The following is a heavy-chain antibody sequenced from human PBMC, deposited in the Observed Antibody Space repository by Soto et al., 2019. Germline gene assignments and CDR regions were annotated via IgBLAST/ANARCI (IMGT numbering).Heavy chain of an antibody. CDR2: MAFDGRT. J-gene: IGHJ4*02. V-gene: IGHV4-61*08. CDR1: GGSISSGGYY. CDR3: ARLPDISGWPFDF. Sequence: SETLSLTCTVSGGSISSGGYYWTWIRQPPGKGLDWIGYMAFDGRTNYNPSLESRVTISQDTSKNQFYLKLGSVTAADTAMYYCARLPDISGWPFDFWGQGTLVTVSS. D-gene: IGHD6-19*01.